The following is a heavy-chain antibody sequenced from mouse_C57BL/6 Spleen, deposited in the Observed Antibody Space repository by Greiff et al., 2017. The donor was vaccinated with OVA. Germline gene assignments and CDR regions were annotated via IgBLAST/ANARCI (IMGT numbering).Heavy chain of an antibody. CDR3: ARSRDFDV. CDR2: INPSSGYT. CDR1: GYTFTSYT. Sequence: QVQLQQSGAELARPGASVKLSCKASGYTFTSYTMHWVKQRPGQGLEWIGYINPSSGYTKYNQKFKDKATLTADKSSSTAYMQLSSLTAEDSAVYYCARSRDFDVWGTGTTVTVSS. J-gene: IGHJ1*03. V-gene: IGHV1-4*01.